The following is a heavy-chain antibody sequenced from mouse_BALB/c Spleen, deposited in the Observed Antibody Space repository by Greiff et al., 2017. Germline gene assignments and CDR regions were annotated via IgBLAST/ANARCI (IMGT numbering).Heavy chain of an antibody. J-gene: IGHJ4*01. V-gene: IGHV5-17*02. CDR2: ISSGSSTI. D-gene: IGHD1-1*02. CDR1: GFTFSSFG. CDR3: ARSGGKDYAMDY. Sequence: EVHLVESGGGLVQPGGSRKLSCAASGFTFSSFGMHWVRQAPEKGLEWVAYISSGSSTIYYADTVKGRFTISRDNPKNTLFLQMTSLRSEDTAMYYCARSGGKDYAMDYWGQGTSVTVSS.